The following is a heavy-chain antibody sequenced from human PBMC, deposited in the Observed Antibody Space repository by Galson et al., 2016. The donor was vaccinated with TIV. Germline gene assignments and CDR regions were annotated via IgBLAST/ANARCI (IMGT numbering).Heavy chain of an antibody. D-gene: IGHD6-13*01. CDR3: AKKRIAGDGIGNWFDP. V-gene: IGHV3-23*01. CDR2: ISVSGLST. Sequence: SLRLSCAASGFTFSSHAMSWVRQAPGKGLEWVASISVSGLSTYYADSVKGRFTVSRDNSKNTLYLQMDSLRAEDTAIYYCAKKRIAGDGIGNWFDPWGQGTLVTVSS. CDR1: GFTFSSHA. J-gene: IGHJ5*02.